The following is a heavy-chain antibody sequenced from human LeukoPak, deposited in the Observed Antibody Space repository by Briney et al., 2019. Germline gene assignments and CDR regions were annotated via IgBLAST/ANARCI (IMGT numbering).Heavy chain of an antibody. V-gene: IGHV3-23*01. J-gene: IGHJ4*02. Sequence: GGSLRLSCAASGFTFSSYALNWVRQAPGKGLEWVSSISGSGSSTYYADSVKGRFTISRDNSKNTLYLQMNSLRAEDTAVYYCAKDLTPSPPALFMVRGAPTGYWGQGTLVTVSS. CDR2: ISGSGSST. D-gene: IGHD3-10*01. CDR3: AKDLTPSPPALFMVRGAPTGY. CDR1: GFTFSSYA.